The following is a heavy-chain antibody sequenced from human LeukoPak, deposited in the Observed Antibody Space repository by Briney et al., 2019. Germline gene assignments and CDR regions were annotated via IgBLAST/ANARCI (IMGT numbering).Heavy chain of an antibody. CDR2: IKLDGSET. J-gene: IGHJ4*02. D-gene: IGHD3-3*01. V-gene: IGHV3-7*01. CDR1: GFTFSNYW. Sequence: GGSLRLSCAASGFTFSNYWRRWVRRAPGKGGEGVGNIKLDGSETYYVDSVRGRFPISRDNAKTSLYLHMTSLRAEDTAVYYCARDFWGAYRVDYFDYWGQGTLVTVSS. CDR3: ARDFWGAYRVDYFDY.